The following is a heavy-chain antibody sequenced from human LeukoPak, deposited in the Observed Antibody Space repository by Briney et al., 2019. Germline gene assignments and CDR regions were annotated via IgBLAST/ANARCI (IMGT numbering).Heavy chain of an antibody. Sequence: SETLSITCTVSGGSISSYYWSWIRQPPGKGLEWIGYIYYSGSTNYNPSLKSRVTISVDTSKNQFSLKLSSVTAADTAVYYCARHFQYGSGSFDYWGQGTLVTVSS. CDR3: ARHFQYGSGSFDY. CDR1: GGSISSYY. D-gene: IGHD3-10*01. J-gene: IGHJ4*02. V-gene: IGHV4-59*08. CDR2: IYYSGST.